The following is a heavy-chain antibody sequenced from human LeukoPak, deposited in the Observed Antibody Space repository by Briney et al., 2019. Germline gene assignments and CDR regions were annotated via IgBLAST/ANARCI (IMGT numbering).Heavy chain of an antibody. J-gene: IGHJ3*02. CDR3: ARDRGYSSSWYGAGYHSQTYDAFDI. Sequence: SETLSLTCTVSGGSISSYYWSWIRQPPGKGLEWIGYIYYSGSTNYNPSLKSRVTISVDTSKNQFSLKLSSVTAADTAVYYCARDRGYSSSWYGAGYHSQTYDAFDIWGQGTMVTVSS. D-gene: IGHD6-13*01. CDR2: IYYSGST. V-gene: IGHV4-59*01. CDR1: GGSISSYY.